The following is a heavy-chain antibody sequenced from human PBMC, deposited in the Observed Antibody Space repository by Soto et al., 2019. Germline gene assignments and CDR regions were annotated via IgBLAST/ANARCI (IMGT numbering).Heavy chain of an antibody. CDR3: AKDTYYYDSSGYYPDAFDI. V-gene: IGHV3-23*01. CDR2: ISGSGGST. J-gene: IGHJ3*02. CDR1: GFTFSSYA. Sequence: PGGSLRLSCAASGFTFSSYAMSWVRQAPGKGLEWVSAISGSGGSTYYVDSVKGRFTISRDNSKNTLYLQMNSLRAEDTAVYYCAKDTYYYDSSGYYPDAFDIWGQGTMVTVSS. D-gene: IGHD3-22*01.